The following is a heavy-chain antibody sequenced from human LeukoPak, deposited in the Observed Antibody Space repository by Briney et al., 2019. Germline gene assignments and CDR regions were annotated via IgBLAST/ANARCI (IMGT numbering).Heavy chain of an antibody. V-gene: IGHV3-7*01. CDR1: GFTFSNAW. J-gene: IGHJ6*03. Sequence: GGSLRLSCAASGFTFSNAWMSWVRQAPGKGLEWVANIKQDGSEKYYVDSVKGRFTISRDNAKNTLYLQMNSLRAGDTAVYYCAGAYYYYMDVWGKGTTVTVSS. CDR3: AGAYYYYMDV. CDR2: IKQDGSEK.